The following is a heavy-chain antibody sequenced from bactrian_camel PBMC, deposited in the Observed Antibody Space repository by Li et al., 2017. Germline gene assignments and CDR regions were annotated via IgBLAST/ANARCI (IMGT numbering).Heavy chain of an antibody. CDR2: IWLRSGAT. Sequence: VQLVESGGGSVQEGMSLRLSCESKGYSYGSICMGWFRQTPGREREAVARIWLRSGATLVADSVEGRFTISRDNAKLTVFLQLNSLKTEDTAVYYCAKHMDDSGCAWYCGGLAYWGQGTQVTVS. CDR3: AKHMDDSGCAWYCGGLAY. J-gene: IGHJ4*01. CDR1: GYSYGSIC. D-gene: IGHD6*01. V-gene: IGHV3S68*01.